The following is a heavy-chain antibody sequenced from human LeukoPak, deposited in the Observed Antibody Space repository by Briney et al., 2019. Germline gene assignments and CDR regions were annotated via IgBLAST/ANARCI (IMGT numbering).Heavy chain of an antibody. CDR2: IYSDNT. V-gene: IGHV3-53*01. CDR3: ARRAGAYSHPYDY. D-gene: IGHD4/OR15-4a*01. Sequence: QTGGSLRLSCTASGFIFSTSWMSWVRQAPGKGLEWVSFIYSDNTHYSDSVKGRFTISRDNSKNTLYLQMNSLRAEDTAVYYCARRAGAYSHPYDYWGQGTLVTVSS. J-gene: IGHJ4*02. CDR1: GFIFSTSW.